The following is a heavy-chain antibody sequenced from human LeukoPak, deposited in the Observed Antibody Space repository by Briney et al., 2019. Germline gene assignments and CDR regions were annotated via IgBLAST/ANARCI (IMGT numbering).Heavy chain of an antibody. CDR3: AKDLGQWLVVENWFDP. CDR2: ISGSGGST. CDR1: GFTFSSYA. D-gene: IGHD6-19*01. J-gene: IGHJ5*02. Sequence: GGSLRLSCAASGFTFSSYAMSWVRQAPGKGLEWVSAISGSGGSTYCADSVKGRFTISRDNSKNTLYLQMNSLRAEDTAVYYCAKDLGQWLVVENWFDPWGQGTLVTVSS. V-gene: IGHV3-23*01.